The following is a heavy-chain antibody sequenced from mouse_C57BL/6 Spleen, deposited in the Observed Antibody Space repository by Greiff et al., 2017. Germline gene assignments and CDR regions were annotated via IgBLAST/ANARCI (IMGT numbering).Heavy chain of an antibody. Sequence: QVQLQQSGPELVKPGASVKISCKASGYAFSSSWMNWVKQRPGTGLEWIGRIYPGDGDTNYNGKFKGKATLTADKSSSTAYMQLSSLTSEDSAVYFCARELRYGSSYFDYWGQGTTLTVSS. J-gene: IGHJ2*01. D-gene: IGHD1-1*01. CDR2: IYPGDGDT. CDR1: GYAFSSSW. CDR3: ARELRYGSSYFDY. V-gene: IGHV1-82*01.